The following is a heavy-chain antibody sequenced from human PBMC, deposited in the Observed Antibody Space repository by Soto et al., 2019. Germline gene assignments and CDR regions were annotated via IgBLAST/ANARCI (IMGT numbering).Heavy chain of an antibody. CDR1: GGSISSYY. Sequence: SETLSLTCTVSGGSISSYYWSWIRQPPGKGLEWIGYIYYSGSTNYNPSLKSRVTISVDTSKNQFSLKLSSVTAADTAVYYCASTDIVVVPAAPGTAIGQIKYYMDVWGKGTTVTVSS. CDR2: IYYSGST. CDR3: ASTDIVVVPAAPGTAIGQIKYYMDV. J-gene: IGHJ6*03. V-gene: IGHV4-59*08. D-gene: IGHD2-2*01.